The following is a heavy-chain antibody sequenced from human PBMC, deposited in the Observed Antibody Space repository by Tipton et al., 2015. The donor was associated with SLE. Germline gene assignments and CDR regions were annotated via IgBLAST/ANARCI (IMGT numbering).Heavy chain of an antibody. V-gene: IGHV4-34*01. Sequence: TLSLTCAVYGGSFSGYYWSWIRQSPGKGLEWIGDINHSGSTNYNPSLKSRVTISVDTSKNQFSLTLTSVTAADTAVYFCARDIGLIGTGVTPLGDWGQGTRVTVSS. J-gene: IGHJ4*02. CDR3: ARDIGLIGTGVTPLGD. CDR1: GGSFSGYY. CDR2: INHSGST. D-gene: IGHD1-26*01.